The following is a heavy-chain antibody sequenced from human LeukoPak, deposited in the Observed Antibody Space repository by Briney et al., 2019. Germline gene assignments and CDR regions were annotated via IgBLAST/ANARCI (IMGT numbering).Heavy chain of an antibody. D-gene: IGHD3-22*01. CDR2: INPNSGGT. V-gene: IGHV1-2*02. CDR3: ARGGMITMIVVAYFDY. CDR1: GYTFTGYY. Sequence: ALVKVSCKASGYTFTGYYMHWVRQAPGQGLEWMGWINPNSGGTNYAQKFQGRVTMTRDTSISTAYMELSRLRSDDTAVYYCARGGMITMIVVAYFDYWGQGTLVTVSS. J-gene: IGHJ4*02.